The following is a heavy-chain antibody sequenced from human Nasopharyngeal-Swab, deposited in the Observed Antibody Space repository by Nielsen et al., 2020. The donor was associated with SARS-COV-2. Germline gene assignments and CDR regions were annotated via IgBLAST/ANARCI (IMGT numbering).Heavy chain of an antibody. CDR2: ISYDGSNK. J-gene: IGHJ4*02. V-gene: IGHV3-30*18. CDR3: AKVPASGRRLGYFDY. Sequence: GESLKISCAASGFTFSSYGMHWVRQAPGKGLEWVAVISYDGSNKYYADSVKGRFIISRDNSKNTLYLQMNSLRAEDTAVYYCAKVPASGRRLGYFDYWGQGTLVTVSS. CDR1: GFTFSSYG. D-gene: IGHD3-10*01.